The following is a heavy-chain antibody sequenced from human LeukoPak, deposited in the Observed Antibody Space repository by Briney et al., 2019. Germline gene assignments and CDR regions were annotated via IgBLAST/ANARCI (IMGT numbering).Heavy chain of an antibody. J-gene: IGHJ4*02. V-gene: IGHV4-34*01. CDR1: GGSFSGYY. D-gene: IGHD2-15*01. CDR2: INHSGST. CDR3: ARAGRIYEFDY. Sequence: SETLSLTCAVYGGSFSGYYWSWIRQPPGKGLEWIGEINHSGSTNYNPSLKSRVTISVDTSKNQFSLKLSSVTAADTAVYYCARAGRIYEFDYWAREPWSPSPQ.